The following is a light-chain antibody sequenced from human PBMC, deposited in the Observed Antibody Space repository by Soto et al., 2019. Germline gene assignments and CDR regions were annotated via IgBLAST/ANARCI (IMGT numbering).Light chain of an antibody. V-gene: IGKV3-11*01. Sequence: LTQSPATLSLSPGERATLSCRASQNIGNSLIWYQQKPGQAPRVLIYDSSNRATGIPARFSGSGSGTDFSLTIVSLEPEDFAVYFCQQRDDWPATFGQGTKLEMK. J-gene: IGKJ2*01. CDR3: QQRDDWPAT. CDR2: DSS. CDR1: QNIGNS.